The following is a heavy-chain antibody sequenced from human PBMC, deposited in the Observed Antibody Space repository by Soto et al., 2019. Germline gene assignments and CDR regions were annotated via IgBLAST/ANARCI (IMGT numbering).Heavy chain of an antibody. V-gene: IGHV3-64D*06. J-gene: IGHJ4*02. Sequence: GGSLRLSCAASGFTFSSYAMHWVRQAPGKGLEYVSSISTNGGSTHYADSVKGRFTISRDNSKNTQYLQMSSLRADDTAVYYCVKGEYYYDSSGYYPFDYWVREPWSPSPQ. CDR3: VKGEYYYDSSGYYPFDY. D-gene: IGHD3-22*01. CDR1: GFTFSSYA. CDR2: ISTNGGST.